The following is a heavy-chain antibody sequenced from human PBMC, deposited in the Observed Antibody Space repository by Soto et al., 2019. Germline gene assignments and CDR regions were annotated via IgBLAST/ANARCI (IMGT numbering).Heavy chain of an antibody. J-gene: IGHJ3*02. D-gene: IGHD1-26*01. V-gene: IGHV3-23*01. Sequence: PGGSLRLSCSASGLTFSSYAMTWVRQAPGKGLEWVSGISGGGYSTDYADSVKGRFTISRDNSKNTLYLQMNSLRVEDTAVYYCAKDIVSSTASDAFDIWGQETIVTVSS. CDR1: GLTFSSYA. CDR2: ISGGGYST. CDR3: AKDIVSSTASDAFDI.